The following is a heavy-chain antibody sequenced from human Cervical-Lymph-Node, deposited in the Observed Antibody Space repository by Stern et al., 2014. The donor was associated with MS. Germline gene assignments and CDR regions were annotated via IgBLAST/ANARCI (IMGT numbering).Heavy chain of an antibody. CDR1: GYNFTNYY. V-gene: IGHV1-46*01. J-gene: IGHJ4*02. Sequence: QVQLLQPGAEVKKPGASVKISCKASGYNFTNYYMNWVRQAPGQGLEWMGILNPSCDSTSYAQKFEGRVTMTRDTSTSTVNMELSSLTSGDTAVYYCARLRGYNVLTGYLDYWGQGTLVTVSS. CDR3: ARLRGYNVLTGYLDY. D-gene: IGHD3-9*01. CDR2: LNPSCDST.